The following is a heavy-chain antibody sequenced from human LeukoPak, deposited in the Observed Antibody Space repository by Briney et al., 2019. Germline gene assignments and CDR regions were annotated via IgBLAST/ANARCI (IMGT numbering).Heavy chain of an antibody. V-gene: IGHV1-2*02. D-gene: IGHD2-2*01. J-gene: IGHJ4*02. CDR3: ARAPRSYCSSTSCVDY. Sequence: ASVKVSCKASGYTFTGYYMHWVRQAPGQGLEWMGWINPNSGGTNYAQKFQGRVTMTRDTSISTAYMELSRLRSDDTAVYYCARAPRSYCSSTSCVDYWGQGTLVTVSS. CDR1: GYTFTGYY. CDR2: INPNSGGT.